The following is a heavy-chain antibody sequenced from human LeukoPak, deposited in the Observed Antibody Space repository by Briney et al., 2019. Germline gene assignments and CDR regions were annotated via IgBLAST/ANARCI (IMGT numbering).Heavy chain of an antibody. D-gene: IGHD3-3*01. V-gene: IGHV3-30*04. CDR3: ARGGLTITMFGVPIIRNFDY. CDR2: ISYDGSNE. CDR1: GFTFSSYA. Sequence: PGGSLRLSCAASGFTFSSYAMHWVRQAPGKGLEWVAVISYDGSNEYYADSVKGRFTISRDNSRNSLFLQMNSLGAEDTAVYYCARGGLTITMFGVPIIRNFDYWGQGTLVTVSS. J-gene: IGHJ4*02.